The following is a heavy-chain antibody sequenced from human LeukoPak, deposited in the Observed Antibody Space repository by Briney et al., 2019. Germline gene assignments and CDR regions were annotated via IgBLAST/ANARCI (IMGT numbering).Heavy chain of an antibody. CDR3: ARFTPQGYGWGGYNRFDP. CDR1: GGSISNYY. Sequence: SETLSLTCTVSGGSISNYYWSWIRQPPGKGLEWIGEINHSGSTNYNPSLKSRVTISVDTSKNQFSLKLSSVTAADTAVYYCARFTPQGYGWGGYNRFDPWGQGTLVTVSS. D-gene: IGHD3-16*01. J-gene: IGHJ5*02. V-gene: IGHV4-34*01. CDR2: INHSGST.